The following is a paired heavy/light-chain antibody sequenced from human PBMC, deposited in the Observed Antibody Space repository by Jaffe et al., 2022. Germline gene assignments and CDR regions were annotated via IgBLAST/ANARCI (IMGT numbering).Light chain of an antibody. J-gene: IGLJ1*01. CDR1: NSDIGGYNY. V-gene: IGLV2-8*01. Sequence: QSALTQPPSASGSPGQSVTISCTGTNSDIGGYNYVSWYQQHPGKAPKLLIYEVNKRPSGVPDRFSGSKSGKTASLTVSGLQTEDEADYYCSSFTDRKNPYVFGTGTKVTVL. CDR3: SSFTDRKNPYV. CDR2: EVN.
Heavy chain of an antibody. D-gene: IGHD3-16*01. CDR2: INPNSGAT. CDR3: ATENSYAETYTKSFDY. V-gene: IGHV1-2*02. J-gene: IGHJ4*02. CDR1: GYSFTDYY. Sequence: QVQVVQSGVEVKKPGASVRVSCEASGYSFTDYYIHWVRQAPGQGLEWMGWINPNSGATTYAEKFQGRVTMTRDTSTTTAYVDLSRLTSGDTAVYYCATENSYAETYTKSFDYWGQGTLVTVSS.